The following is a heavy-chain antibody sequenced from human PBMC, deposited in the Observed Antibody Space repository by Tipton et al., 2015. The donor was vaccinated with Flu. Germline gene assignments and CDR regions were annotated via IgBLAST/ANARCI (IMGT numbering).Heavy chain of an antibody. D-gene: IGHD3-3*01. V-gene: IGHV4-59*11. J-gene: IGHJ6*02. CDR2: VHHTGSA. CDR1: GDSINTHY. Sequence: GLVKPSETLSLLCTISGDSINTHYWTWIRQPPGRALEWVGYVHHTGSAGYNPSLKSRVSISLDTSRNQFSLRLESVTTADTGVYYCARGRGFLAFGVVSLLGVGVWGQGSTVTVSS. CDR3: ARGRGFLAFGVVSLLGVGV.